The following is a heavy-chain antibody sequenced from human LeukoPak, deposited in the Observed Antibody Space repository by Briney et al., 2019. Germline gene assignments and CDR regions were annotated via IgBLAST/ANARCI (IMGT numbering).Heavy chain of an antibody. CDR1: VLSRRTSGIR. Sequence: SGPALVKPTRTLRLNCTFSVLSRRTSGIRVSWIRQPPGKALEWIARIDWDDDKFYSTSLKTRHTISKDTSKNQVVLTMTNMDPVDTATYYCARSRMGSGESFDYWGQGTLVTVSS. CDR2: IDWDDDK. V-gene: IGHV2-70*04. CDR3: ARSRMGSGESFDY. D-gene: IGHD3-10*01. J-gene: IGHJ4*02.